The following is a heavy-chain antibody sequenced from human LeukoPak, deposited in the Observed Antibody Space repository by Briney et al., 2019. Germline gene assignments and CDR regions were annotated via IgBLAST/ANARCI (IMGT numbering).Heavy chain of an antibody. CDR3: AKGYAEAGSSVDV. V-gene: IGHV3-9*03. CDR2: ISWDSGTL. D-gene: IGHD6-13*01. CDR1: GFTFDDYA. Sequence: GGSLRLSCAASGFTFDDYAMHWVRQAPGKGLEWVSGISWDSGTLGYAASVKGRFTISRGNAKSSLYLQMNSLRAEDMALYYCAKGYAEAGSSVDVWGKGTTVTVSS. J-gene: IGHJ6*04.